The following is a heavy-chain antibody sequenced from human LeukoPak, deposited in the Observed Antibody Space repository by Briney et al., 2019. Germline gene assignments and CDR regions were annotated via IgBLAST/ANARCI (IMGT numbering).Heavy chain of an antibody. J-gene: IGHJ6*02. CDR2: ISDSGGAI. D-gene: IGHD6-19*01. V-gene: IGHV3-23*01. CDR3: AKEETIGSGYYGMDV. CDR1: GFTFSTYA. Sequence: GGSLRLSCAASGFTFSTYALNWVRQAPGKGLEWVSAISDSGGAIYYADSVKGRFTMSRDNSKNSLYLQMNSLRTEDTALYYCAKEETIGSGYYGMDVWGQGTTVTVSS.